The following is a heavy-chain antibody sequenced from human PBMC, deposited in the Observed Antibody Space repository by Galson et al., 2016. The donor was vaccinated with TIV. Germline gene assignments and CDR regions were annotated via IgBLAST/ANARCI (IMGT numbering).Heavy chain of an antibody. CDR2: VNPNSGGT. D-gene: IGHD6-13*01. CDR1: GYAFTSLF. V-gene: IGHV1-2*06. J-gene: IGHJ4*02. Sequence: SVKVSCKAFGYAFTSLFVHWVRQAPGQGLEWLERVNPNSGGTVYAQKFEGRLTLTWDTSTSTIYMELNSLISGDTAVYYCARGGRGSAWYADYWGQGSPVTVSS. CDR3: ARGGRGSAWYADY.